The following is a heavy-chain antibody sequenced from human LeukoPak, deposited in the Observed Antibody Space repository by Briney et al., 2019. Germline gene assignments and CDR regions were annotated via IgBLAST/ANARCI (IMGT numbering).Heavy chain of an antibody. Sequence: SQTLSLTCTVSGGSINSGGYYWSWIRQHPGKGLEWIGYIYYSGSTYYNPSLKSRVTISVDTSKNQFSLKLSSVTAADTAVYYCARDLRVADGDYDYYYGMDVWGQGTTVTVSS. V-gene: IGHV4-31*03. CDR3: ARDLRVADGDYDYYYGMDV. CDR2: IYYSGST. D-gene: IGHD4-17*01. CDR1: GGSINSGGYY. J-gene: IGHJ6*02.